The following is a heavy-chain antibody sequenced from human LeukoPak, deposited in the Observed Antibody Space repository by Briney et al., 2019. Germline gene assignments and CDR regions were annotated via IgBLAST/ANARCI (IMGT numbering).Heavy chain of an antibody. D-gene: IGHD3-3*01. Sequence: SETLSLTCSVSGGSINSDYWNWIRQPPGKGLEWIGEINHSGSTNYNPSLKSRVTISVDTSKNQFSLKLSSVTAADTAVYYCARGRFLEWLLPDEYYFDYWGQGTLVTVSS. V-gene: IGHV4-34*01. CDR3: ARGRFLEWLLPDEYYFDY. J-gene: IGHJ4*02. CDR1: GGSINSDY. CDR2: INHSGST.